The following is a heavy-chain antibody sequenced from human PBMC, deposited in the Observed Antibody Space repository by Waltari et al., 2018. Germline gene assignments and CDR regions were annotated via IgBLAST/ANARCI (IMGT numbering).Heavy chain of an antibody. J-gene: IGHJ4*02. V-gene: IGHV3-30*02. Sequence: VVQPGGSLRLSCAASGFTFSSYGMHWVRQAPGKGLEWVAFIRYDGSNKYYADSGKGRFTISRDNSKNTLYLQMNSLRAEDTAVYYCAKAQRWLHLLTADYWGQGTLVTVSS. CDR3: AKAQRWLHLLTADY. CDR2: IRYDGSNK. CDR1: GFTFSSYG. D-gene: IGHD5-12*01.